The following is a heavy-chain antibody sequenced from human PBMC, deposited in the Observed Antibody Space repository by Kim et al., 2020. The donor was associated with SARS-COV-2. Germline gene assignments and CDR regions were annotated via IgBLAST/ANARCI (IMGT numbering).Heavy chain of an antibody. Sequence: GGSLRLSCAASGFTFSSYAMSWVRQAPGKGLEWVSAISGSGGSTYYADSVKGRFTISRDNSKNTLYLQMNSLRAEETAVYYCARDDYGDYEGSYWGQGTLVTVSS. CDR1: GFTFSSYA. D-gene: IGHD4-17*01. J-gene: IGHJ4*02. V-gene: IGHV3-23*01. CDR2: ISGSGGST. CDR3: ARDDYGDYEGSY.